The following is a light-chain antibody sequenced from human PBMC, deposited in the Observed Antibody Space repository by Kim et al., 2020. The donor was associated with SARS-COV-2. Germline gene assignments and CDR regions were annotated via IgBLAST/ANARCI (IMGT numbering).Light chain of an antibody. J-gene: IGKJ1*01. CDR3: HQYYTTPQT. CDR2: WAS. CDR1: QSVLSIFNNKDY. V-gene: IGKV4-1*01. Sequence: DIVMTQSPDSLAVSLGERTTINCKSSQSVLSIFNNKDYLSWYQQKPGQPPKLLIHWASTRESGVPDRFSGSGSGTDFTLTISSLQAEDVAVYYCHQYYTTPQTFGQGTKVDIK.